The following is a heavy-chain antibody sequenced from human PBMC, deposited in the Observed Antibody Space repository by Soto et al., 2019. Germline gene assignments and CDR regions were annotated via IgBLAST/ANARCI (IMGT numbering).Heavy chain of an antibody. CDR2: SIPIFGTA. CDR1: GGTFSSYA. D-gene: IGHD4-17*01. Sequence: QVQLVQSGAEVKKPGSSVTVSCKASGGTFSSYAISWGRQAPGQGLEWMGGSIPIFGTANYAQKFQGRVTNTADESTITAYMELSSLRSEDTAVYYCARGIYGDYGSDYFDYWGQGTLVTVSS. V-gene: IGHV1-69*01. J-gene: IGHJ4*02. CDR3: ARGIYGDYGSDYFDY.